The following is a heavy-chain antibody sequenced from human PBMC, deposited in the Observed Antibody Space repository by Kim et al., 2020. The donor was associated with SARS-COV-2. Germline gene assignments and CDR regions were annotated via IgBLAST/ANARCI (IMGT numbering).Heavy chain of an antibody. J-gene: IGHJ6*03. CDR2: IKSKTDGGTT. V-gene: IGHV3-15*01. CDR3: TSIRYYYYMDV. Sequence: GGSLRLSCAASGFTFSNAWMSWVRQAPGKGLEWVGHIKSKTDGGTTDYAAPVKGRFTISRDDSKNTLYLQMNSLKTEDTAVYYCTSIRYYYYMDVWGKGTTVTVSS. CDR1: GFTFSNAW.